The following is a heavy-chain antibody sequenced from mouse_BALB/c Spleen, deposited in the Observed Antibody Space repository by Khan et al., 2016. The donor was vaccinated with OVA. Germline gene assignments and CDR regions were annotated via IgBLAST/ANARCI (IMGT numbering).Heavy chain of an antibody. V-gene: IGHV3-2*02. CDR1: GYSITSDYA. D-gene: IGHD2-2*01. CDR3: AIYGSRYIYAMDY. Sequence: EVQLQESGPGLVKPSQSLSLTCTVTGYSITSDYAWNWIRQFPGNKLEWMGYISSSGSTNYNPALKSRISITRDTSKNQFFLQLNSVTTEDTTTYYCAIYGSRYIYAMDYWGQGTSVTVSS. CDR2: ISSSGST. J-gene: IGHJ4*01.